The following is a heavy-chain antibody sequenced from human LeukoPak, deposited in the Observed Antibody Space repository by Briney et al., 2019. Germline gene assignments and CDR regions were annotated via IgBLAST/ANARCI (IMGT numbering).Heavy chain of an antibody. CDR1: GGSFSGYY. J-gene: IGHJ6*03. Sequence: SETLSLTCAVYGGSFSGYYWSWIRQPPGKGLEWIGEINHSGSTNYNPTLKSRVTISVDTSKNQFSLKLSSVTAADTAVYYCARATTIFGVEGIIDVWGKGTTVTVSS. CDR3: ARATTIFGVEGIIDV. D-gene: IGHD3-3*01. CDR2: INHSGST. V-gene: IGHV4-34*01.